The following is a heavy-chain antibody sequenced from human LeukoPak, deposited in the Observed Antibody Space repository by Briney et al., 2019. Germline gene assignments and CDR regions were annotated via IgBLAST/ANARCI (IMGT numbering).Heavy chain of an antibody. V-gene: IGHV1-46*01. J-gene: IGHJ4*02. CDR2: INPDGGST. CDR3: ARDLSRAYYGSGSSDY. Sequence: GASVKVSCKASGYTFTSYWIQWVRQAPGQGLEWMGLINPDGGSTAYAHRFQGRVTMTTDTSTSTAYMELRSLRSDDTAVYYCARDLSRAYYGSGSSDYWGQGTLVTVSS. CDR1: GYTFTSYW. D-gene: IGHD3-10*01.